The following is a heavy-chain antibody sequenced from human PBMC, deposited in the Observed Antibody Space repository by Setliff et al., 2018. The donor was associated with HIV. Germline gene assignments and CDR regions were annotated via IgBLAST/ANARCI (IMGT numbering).Heavy chain of an antibody. CDR2: INTGNGNT. Sequence: GASVKVSCKASGYTFTTYAMIWVRQAPGQSLEWMGWINTGNGNTRLSQKFQGRVTISRDKSASTAYVELYSLTSEDTAVYYCARTLTYYFDGSFSSGPADYWGLGTLVTVSS. CDR1: GYTFTTYA. CDR3: ARTLTYYFDGSFSSGPADY. J-gene: IGHJ4*02. V-gene: IGHV1-3*04. D-gene: IGHD3-22*01.